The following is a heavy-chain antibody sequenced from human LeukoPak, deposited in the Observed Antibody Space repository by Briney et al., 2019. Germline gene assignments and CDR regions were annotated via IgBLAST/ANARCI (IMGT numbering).Heavy chain of an antibody. CDR2: MYYSGST. Sequence: SETLSLTCTVSGGSISSSSYYWGWIRQPPGKGLEWIGSMYYSGSTYYNPSLKSRVTISVDTSKNQFSLKLSSVTAAYTAVYYCARRSPGGYETFDYWGQGTLVTVSS. CDR3: ARRSPGGYETFDY. D-gene: IGHD5-12*01. V-gene: IGHV4-39*01. J-gene: IGHJ4*02. CDR1: GGSISSSSYY.